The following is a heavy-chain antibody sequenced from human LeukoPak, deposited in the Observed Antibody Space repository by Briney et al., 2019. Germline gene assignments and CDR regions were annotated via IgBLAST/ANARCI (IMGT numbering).Heavy chain of an antibody. V-gene: IGHV3-9*01. CDR3: ARDTAAGRRGFDP. Sequence: GGSLRLSCAASGFIFNHYAMHWVRQAPGKGLEWVAGIAWDSENIGYADSVKGRFTISRDNSKNTLYLQMNSLRSDDTAVYYCARDTAAGRRGFDPWGQGTLVTVSS. CDR2: IAWDSENI. CDR1: GFIFNHYA. J-gene: IGHJ5*02. D-gene: IGHD6-13*01.